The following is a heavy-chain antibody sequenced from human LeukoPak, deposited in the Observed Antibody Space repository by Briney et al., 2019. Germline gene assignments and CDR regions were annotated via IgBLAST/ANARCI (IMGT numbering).Heavy chain of an antibody. Sequence: PSETLSLTCTVSGGSISSSNWWSWVRQPPGKGLEWIGEIYHSGSTNYNPSLKSRVTISVDKSKNQFSLKLSSVTAADTAVYYCASSSVPAAIGGFDPWGQGTLVTVSS. CDR2: IYHSGST. CDR1: GGSISSSNW. J-gene: IGHJ5*02. CDR3: ASSSVPAAIGGFDP. V-gene: IGHV4-4*02. D-gene: IGHD2-2*02.